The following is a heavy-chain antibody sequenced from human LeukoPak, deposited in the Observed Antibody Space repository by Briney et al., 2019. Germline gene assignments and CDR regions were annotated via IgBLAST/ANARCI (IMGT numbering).Heavy chain of an antibody. J-gene: IGHJ4*02. CDR3: ARISYTSGNDFDY. CDR2: IYYSGST. Sequence: PSETLSLTCTVSGGSISSGGYYWSWIRQHPGKGLEWIGYIYYSGSTYYNPSLKSRVTISVDTSKNQFSLKLSSVTAADTAVYYCARISYTSGNDFDYWGQGTLVTVSS. D-gene: IGHD6-19*01. V-gene: IGHV4-31*03. CDR1: GGSISSGGYY.